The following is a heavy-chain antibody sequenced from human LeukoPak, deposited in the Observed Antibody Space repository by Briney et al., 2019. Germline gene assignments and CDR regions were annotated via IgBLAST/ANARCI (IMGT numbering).Heavy chain of an antibody. J-gene: IGHJ6*02. CDR3: ARGTSRIAAAGTHYYYGMDV. D-gene: IGHD6-13*01. V-gene: IGHV3-33*01. CDR2: IWYDGSNK. Sequence: GGSLRLSCAASGFMYSSYGMHWVRQAPGKGQEWVAVIWYDGSNKYYVDSMKGRFTISRDNSKNTLYLQMNSLRAEDTAVYYCARGTSRIAAAGTHYYYGMDVWGQGTTVTVSS. CDR1: GFMYSSYG.